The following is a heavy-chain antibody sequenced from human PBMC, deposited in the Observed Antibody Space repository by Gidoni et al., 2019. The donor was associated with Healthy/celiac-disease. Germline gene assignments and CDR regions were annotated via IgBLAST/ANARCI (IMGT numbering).Heavy chain of an antibody. CDR2: ISWNSGSI. CDR3: AKDKSGLGATVFDY. CDR1: GFTFDDYA. D-gene: IGHD1-26*01. Sequence: EVQLVESGGGLVQPGRSLRCYCAASGFTFDDYAMHWVRQAPGKGLELVSGISWNSGSIGYADSVKGRFTISRDNAKNSLYLQMNSLRAEDTALYYCAKDKSGLGATVFDYWGQGTLVTVSS. J-gene: IGHJ4*02. V-gene: IGHV3-9*01.